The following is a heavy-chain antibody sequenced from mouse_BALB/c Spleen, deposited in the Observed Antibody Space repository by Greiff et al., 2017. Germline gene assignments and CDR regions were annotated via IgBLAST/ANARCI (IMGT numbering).Heavy chain of an antibody. J-gene: IGHJ4*01. Sequence: EVKLVESGGGLVKPGGSLKLSCAASGFTFSDYYMYWVRQTPEKRLEWVATISDGGSYTYYPDSVKGRFTISRDNAKNTLYLQMSSLKSEDTAMYYCTRVRMDYWGQGTSVTVSS. CDR1: GFTFSDYY. CDR2: ISDGGSYT. CDR3: TRVRMDY. V-gene: IGHV5-4*02.